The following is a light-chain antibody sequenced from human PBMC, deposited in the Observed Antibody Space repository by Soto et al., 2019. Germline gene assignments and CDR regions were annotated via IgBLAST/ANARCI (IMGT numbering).Light chain of an antibody. J-gene: IGKJ1*01. Sequence: DIVMTQSPDSLAVSLGERATINCKSSQSVLYSSNNKNYLAWYQQKPGQPPKLLIYWASTRESGVPDRFSGSGSGTDFTLPISSLQAEDVAVYYCQQYYSTLGAFGQGTKVEIK. CDR3: QQYYSTLGA. CDR1: QSVLYSSNNKNY. V-gene: IGKV4-1*01. CDR2: WAS.